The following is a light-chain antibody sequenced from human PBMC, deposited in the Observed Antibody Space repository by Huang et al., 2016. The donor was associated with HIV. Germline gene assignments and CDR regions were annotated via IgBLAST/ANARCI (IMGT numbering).Light chain of an antibody. J-gene: IGKJ3*01. CDR1: QSVSSS. CDR2: DTS. Sequence: EIVLPQSPATLSLSPGERATLSCKASQSVSSSLAWCQQKTGQAPRPLIYDTSNRATGSPARFSGSRAGTDFTLTISSLEPEDFAVYYCQQRSNWPLFTFGPGTKVDIK. CDR3: QQRSNWPLFT. V-gene: IGKV3-11*01.